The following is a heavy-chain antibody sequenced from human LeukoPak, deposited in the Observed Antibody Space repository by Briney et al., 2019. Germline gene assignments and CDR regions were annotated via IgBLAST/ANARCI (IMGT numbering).Heavy chain of an antibody. D-gene: IGHD4-17*01. Sequence: SQTLSLTCTVSIGSISSGSYYWSWIRQPAGKGLEWIGRIYTSGSTNYNPSLKSRVTISVDTSKNQFSLKLSSVTAADTAVYYCARVSYGDSYYFDYWGQGTLVTVSS. CDR3: ARVSYGDSYYFDY. CDR1: IGSISSGSYY. CDR2: IYTSGST. J-gene: IGHJ4*02. V-gene: IGHV4-61*02.